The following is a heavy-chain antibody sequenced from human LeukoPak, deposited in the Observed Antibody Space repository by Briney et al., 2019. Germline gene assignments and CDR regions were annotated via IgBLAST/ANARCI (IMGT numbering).Heavy chain of an antibody. J-gene: IGHJ5*02. CDR2: ISPYNGNT. D-gene: IGHD2-2*01. CDR1: GYTFTSYG. Sequence: ASVKVSCKASGYTFTSYGISWVRQAPGQGLEWMGWISPYNGNTNYAQKLQDRVTMTTDTSTSTAYMELRSLTSDDTAVYYCARFCSGTSCYHNWFDPWGQGTLVTVSS. CDR3: ARFCSGTSCYHNWFDP. V-gene: IGHV1-18*01.